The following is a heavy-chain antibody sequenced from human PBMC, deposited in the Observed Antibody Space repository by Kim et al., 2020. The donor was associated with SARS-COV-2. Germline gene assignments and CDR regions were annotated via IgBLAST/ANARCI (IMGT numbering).Heavy chain of an antibody. J-gene: IGHJ6*02. D-gene: IGHD2-2*02. CDR3: ARDASKYCSRTSCYSGYYYYGMDV. Sequence: ASVKVSCKASGYTFTDYGISWVRQAPGQGLEWMGWISVYNGNMNYAQNLQGRVTVTTDTSTSTAYMELRSLRSDDTAVYYCARDASKYCSRTSCYSGYYYYGMDVWGQGTTVTVTS. CDR2: ISVYNGNM. V-gene: IGHV1-18*04. CDR1: GYTFTDYG.